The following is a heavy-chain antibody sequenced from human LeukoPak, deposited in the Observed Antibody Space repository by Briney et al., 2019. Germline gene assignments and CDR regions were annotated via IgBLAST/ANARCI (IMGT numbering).Heavy chain of an antibody. V-gene: IGHV3-30-3*01. CDR1: GFTFSSYA. J-gene: IGHJ4*02. CDR2: ISYDGSNK. CDR3: AKEGKDYDFWSGYYTGYYFDH. D-gene: IGHD3-3*01. Sequence: GGSLRLSCAASGFTFSSYAMHWVRQAPGKGLEWVALISYDGSNKYYADSVKGRFTISRDNSKNTLYLQMNSLRAEDTAVYYCAKEGKDYDFWSGYYTGYYFDHWGQGTLVTVSS.